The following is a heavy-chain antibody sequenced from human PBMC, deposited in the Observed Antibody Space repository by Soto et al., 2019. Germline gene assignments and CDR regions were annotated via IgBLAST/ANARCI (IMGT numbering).Heavy chain of an antibody. CDR1: GFTFSDYW. V-gene: IGHV3-74*01. CDR2: IDSDGSST. Sequence: EVQLVESGGGLVQPGGSLRLSCAASGFTFSDYWMNWVRQAPGNGLVWVSRIDSDGSSTSYADSVKGRFTISRDNAKNTLNLQMNCLGAEDTAVYYCAKSNWFDLLGQGTLVTVSS. CDR3: AKSNWFDL. J-gene: IGHJ5*02.